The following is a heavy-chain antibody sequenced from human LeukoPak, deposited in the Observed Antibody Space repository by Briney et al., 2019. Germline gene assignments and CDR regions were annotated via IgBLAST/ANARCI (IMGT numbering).Heavy chain of an antibody. CDR2: IYYSGYT. J-gene: IGHJ4*02. CDR1: GGSISGSSYY. CDR3: ARELRYCSGDSCYSGDY. Sequence: SETLSLTCTVSGGSISGSSYYWGWIRQPPGKGLEWIGSIYYSGYTYYNPSLKSRVTIPLDTSKNQFSLKLNSVTAADTAVYYCARELRYCSGDSCYSGDYWGQGTLVTVSS. V-gene: IGHV4-39*07. D-gene: IGHD2-15*01.